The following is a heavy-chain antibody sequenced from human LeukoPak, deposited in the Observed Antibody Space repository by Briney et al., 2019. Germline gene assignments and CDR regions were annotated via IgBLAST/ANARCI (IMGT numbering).Heavy chain of an antibody. D-gene: IGHD2-2*01. CDR2: IYTSGSN. Sequence: SETLTLTCTVSGGSISSYYWRWIRQPAGKGLEWIGRIYTSGSNKYNPSLVSRVTMVSNTSTNQFSLKLSSVTSADTAVYYCAGEKRCSSTSCYGIDYWGQGTLVTVSS. J-gene: IGHJ4*02. CDR3: AGEKRCSSTSCYGIDY. CDR1: GGSISSYY. V-gene: IGHV4-4*07.